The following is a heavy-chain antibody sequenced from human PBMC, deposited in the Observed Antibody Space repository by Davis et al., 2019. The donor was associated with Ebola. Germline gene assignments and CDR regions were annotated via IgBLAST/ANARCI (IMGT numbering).Heavy chain of an antibody. D-gene: IGHD2-2*01. J-gene: IGHJ4*02. CDR2: ISGSDGTT. V-gene: IGHV3-23*01. Sequence: GGSLRLSCAASGFTFSSYAMSWVRQAPGKGLEWVSVISGSDGTTYYAGSVKGRFTISRDNSKNKLSLQMNSLRAEDTALYYCAKGGSTNSYSALDNWGQGTLVTVSS. CDR3: AKGGSTNSYSALDN. CDR1: GFTFSSYA.